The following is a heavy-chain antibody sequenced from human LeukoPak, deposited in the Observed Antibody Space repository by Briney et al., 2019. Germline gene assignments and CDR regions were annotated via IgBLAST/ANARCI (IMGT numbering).Heavy chain of an antibody. V-gene: IGHV4-39*01. CDR2: TYYSGST. D-gene: IGHD3-9*01. CDR3: ARLSKGRYFDYIFDH. CDR1: GGSVSSYEYY. Sequence: PSETLSLTCTVYGGSVSSYEYYWGWIRQPPGKGLEWIGNTYYSGSTYYNPSLKSRLTMSVDTSKNQFSLKMSSVTAADTAVYYCARLSKGRYFDYIFDHWGQGALVTVSS. J-gene: IGHJ4*02.